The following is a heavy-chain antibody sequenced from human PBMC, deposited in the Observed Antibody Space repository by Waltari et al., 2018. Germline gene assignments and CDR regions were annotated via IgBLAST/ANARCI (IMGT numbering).Heavy chain of an antibody. Sequence: QVQLVQSGAEVKKPGSSVKVSCKASGGTFSSYAISWVRQAPGQGLEGMGRIIPIFGTANYAQKFQGRVTITADKSTSTVYMELSSLRSEDTAVYYCAREPVYCGGDCYPTFDYWGQGTLVTVSS. CDR2: IIPIFGTA. J-gene: IGHJ4*02. D-gene: IGHD2-21*01. V-gene: IGHV1-69*08. CDR1: GGTFSSYA. CDR3: AREPVYCGGDCYPTFDY.